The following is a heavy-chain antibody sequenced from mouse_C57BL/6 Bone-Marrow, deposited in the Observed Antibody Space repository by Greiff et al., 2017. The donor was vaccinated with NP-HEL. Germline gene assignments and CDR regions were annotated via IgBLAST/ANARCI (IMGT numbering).Heavy chain of an antibody. V-gene: IGHV7-3*01. Sequence: EVHLVESGGGLVQPGGSLSLSCAASGFTFTDYYMSWVRQPPGKALEWLGFIRNKANGYTTEYSASVKGRFTISRDNSQSILYLQMNALRAEDSATYYCARSLHYYGSPSYWYFDVWGTGTTVTVSS. D-gene: IGHD1-1*01. J-gene: IGHJ1*03. CDR2: IRNKANGYTT. CDR1: GFTFTDYY. CDR3: ARSLHYYGSPSYWYFDV.